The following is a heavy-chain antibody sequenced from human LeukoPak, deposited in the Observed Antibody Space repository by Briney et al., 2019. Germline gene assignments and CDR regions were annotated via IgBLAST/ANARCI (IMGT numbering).Heavy chain of an antibody. V-gene: IGHV3-7*01. Sequence: GGSLRLSCAASGFSFSSRWMGWVRQAPGKGLEWVANIQPDGSEMYYVDSVKGRFTISRDNAKNSLYLQMNSLRADDTAVYHCARQETSSYNGAFDIWGQGTMVTVSS. J-gene: IGHJ3*02. CDR3: ARQETSSYNGAFDI. CDR1: GFSFSSRW. D-gene: IGHD1-26*01. CDR2: IQPDGSEM.